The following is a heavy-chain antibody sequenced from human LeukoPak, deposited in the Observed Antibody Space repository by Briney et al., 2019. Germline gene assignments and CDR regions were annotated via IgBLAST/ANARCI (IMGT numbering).Heavy chain of an antibody. CDR1: GYSISSGYY. V-gene: IGHV4-38-2*02. D-gene: IGHD2-2*02. Sequence: LETLSLTCIVSGYSISSGYYWGWIRQPPGKGLEWIGNLYHSGSTYYNPSLRSRATISGDTSKNQFSLSLSSVTAADTAVYYCARECSSTTCYTRSFDPWGQGTLVTVSS. J-gene: IGHJ5*02. CDR3: ARECSSTTCYTRSFDP. CDR2: LYHSGST.